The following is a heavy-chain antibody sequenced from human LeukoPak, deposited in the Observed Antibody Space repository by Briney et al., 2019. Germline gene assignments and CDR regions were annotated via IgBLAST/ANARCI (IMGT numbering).Heavy chain of an antibody. CDR1: GGSIRYYY. D-gene: IGHD2-15*01. CDR2: IYYNGST. CDR3: ARKGGLFDY. V-gene: IGHV4-59*01. J-gene: IGHJ4*02. Sequence: SETLSLTRTVSGGSIRYYYWSWIRQSPGKGLEWIGYIYYNGSTNYNPSLKSRVTISVDMSKNQFSLKMSSVTAADTAVYYCARKGGLFDYWGQGRLVTVSS.